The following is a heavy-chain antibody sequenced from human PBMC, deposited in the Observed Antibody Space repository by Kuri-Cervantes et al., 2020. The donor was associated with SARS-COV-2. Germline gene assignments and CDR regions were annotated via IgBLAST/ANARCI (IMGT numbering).Heavy chain of an antibody. CDR2: INPNSGGT. Sequence: ASVKVSCKASGYTFSEYYIHWVRQAPGQGLEWMGWINPNSGGTNYAQKFQGRVTMTRDTSISTAYMELSRLRSDDTAVYYCARDQGYQLLFSLDYWGQGTLVTVSS. J-gene: IGHJ4*02. V-gene: IGHV1-2*02. CDR3: ARDQGYQLLFSLDY. D-gene: IGHD2-2*01. CDR1: GYTFSEYY.